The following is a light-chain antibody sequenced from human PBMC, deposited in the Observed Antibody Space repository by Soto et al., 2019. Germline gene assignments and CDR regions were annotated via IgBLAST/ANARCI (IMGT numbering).Light chain of an antibody. CDR1: SSNIGAGYD. J-gene: IGLJ1*01. V-gene: IGLV1-40*01. Sequence: QSVLTQPPSVSGAPGQRVTISCTGSSSNIGAGYDVHWYQQLPGTAPKLLIYGNSNRPSGVPDRFSGSKSGTSASLAITGLQAEDEADYYCQSYDCSLCGYVFGPGTKVTV. CDR3: QSYDCSLCGYV. CDR2: GNS.